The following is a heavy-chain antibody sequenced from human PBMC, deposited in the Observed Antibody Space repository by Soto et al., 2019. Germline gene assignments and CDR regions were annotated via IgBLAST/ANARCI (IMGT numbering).Heavy chain of an antibody. Sequence: SETLSLTCAVYGGSFSGYSWSWIRQPPGKGLEWIGEINHSGSTNYNPSLKSRVTITVDTTKNQFSLKLSTVTAADSAVYYCPRGGYSGGWYRANCFDPWGQGTLVTVSS. D-gene: IGHD6-19*01. CDR3: PRGGYSGGWYRANCFDP. CDR1: GGSFSGYS. CDR2: INHSGST. J-gene: IGHJ5*02. V-gene: IGHV4-34*01.